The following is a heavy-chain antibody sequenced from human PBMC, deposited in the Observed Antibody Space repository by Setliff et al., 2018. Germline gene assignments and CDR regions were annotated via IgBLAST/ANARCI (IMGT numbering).Heavy chain of an antibody. CDR1: GGSISSYY. CDR3: ARDGLGAFSLRSMDV. D-gene: IGHD3-3*02. Sequence: SETLSLTCTVSGGSISSYYWSWIRQPPGKGLEWIGYIDYSGSTNYNPSLKSRVTISLDTSKNQFSLQLSSATAADTAVYYCARDGLGAFSLRSMDVWGKGTTVTVSS. J-gene: IGHJ6*04. CDR2: IDYSGST. V-gene: IGHV4-59*01.